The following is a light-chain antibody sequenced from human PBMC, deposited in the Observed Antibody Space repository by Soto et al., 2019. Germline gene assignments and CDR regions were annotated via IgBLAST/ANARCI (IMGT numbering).Light chain of an antibody. CDR2: KAS. Sequence: DIQMTQSPSTLSASVGYRVTITCRASQNINDLLAWYQQKPGKAPNLLIYKASSLESGVPSRFSGSGYGTEFTLTISSLQPDDFATFYCQQYSTYSRAFNQGTKVDIK. CDR1: QNINDL. V-gene: IGKV1-5*03. CDR3: QQYSTYSRA. J-gene: IGKJ1*01.